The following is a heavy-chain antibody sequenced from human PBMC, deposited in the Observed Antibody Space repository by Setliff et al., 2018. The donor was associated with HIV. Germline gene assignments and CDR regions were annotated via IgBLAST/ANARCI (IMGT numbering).Heavy chain of an antibody. Sequence: ASVQVPRQTAGYTFTAYFLQWVRQAPGQGLEWIGWISPNTGDTGIALKFQGRVTMTRDTSTSTTYLELDRLTYDDTAIYYCARGGYYTSGTWFDPWGQGTLVTVSS. CDR2: ISPNTGDT. D-gene: IGHD3-10*01. CDR1: GYTFTAYF. J-gene: IGHJ5*02. V-gene: IGHV1-2*02. CDR3: ARGGYYTSGTWFDP.